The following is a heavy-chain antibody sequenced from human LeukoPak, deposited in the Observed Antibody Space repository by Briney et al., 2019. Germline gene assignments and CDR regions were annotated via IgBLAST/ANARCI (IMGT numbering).Heavy chain of an antibody. V-gene: IGHV3-30*02. D-gene: IGHD3-22*01. CDR3: AKDAYYSYDSSGGKRNDY. J-gene: IGHJ4*02. CDR2: IRYDGSNK. Sequence: PGGSLRLSCAASGFTFSSYGMHWVRQAPGKGLEWVAFIRYDGSNKYYADSVKGRFTISRDNSKNTLYLQMNSLRAEDTAVYYCAKDAYYSYDSSGGKRNDYWGQGTLVTVSS. CDR1: GFTFSSYG.